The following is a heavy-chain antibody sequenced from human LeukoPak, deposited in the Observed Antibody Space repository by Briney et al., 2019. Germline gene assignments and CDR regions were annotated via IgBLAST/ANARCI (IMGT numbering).Heavy chain of an antibody. Sequence: GGSLRLSCAASGFTVSSYYMSWVRQAPGKGLEWLSIIYSGGSTYYADSVKGRFTISRDSSKNTLFLHMNTLGAEDTAIYYCAKDRTVGASYWYFDLWGRGTLVTVSS. J-gene: IGHJ2*01. D-gene: IGHD1-26*01. V-gene: IGHV3-53*01. CDR3: AKDRTVGASYWYFDL. CDR2: IYSGGST. CDR1: GFTVSSYY.